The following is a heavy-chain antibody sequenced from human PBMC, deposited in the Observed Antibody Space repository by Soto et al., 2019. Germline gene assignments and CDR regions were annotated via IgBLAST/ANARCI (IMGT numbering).Heavy chain of an antibody. CDR1: GFTFSSYG. CDR2: IWYDGSNK. Sequence: GGSLRLSCAASGFTFSSYGMHWVRQAPGKGLEWVAVIWYDGSNKYYADSVKGRFTISRDNSKNTLYLQMNSLRAEDTAVYYCARDRIVLVPAAMMGNDPGFDYWGQGTLVTVSS. J-gene: IGHJ4*02. V-gene: IGHV3-33*01. CDR3: ARDRIVLVPAAMMGNDPGFDY. D-gene: IGHD2-2*01.